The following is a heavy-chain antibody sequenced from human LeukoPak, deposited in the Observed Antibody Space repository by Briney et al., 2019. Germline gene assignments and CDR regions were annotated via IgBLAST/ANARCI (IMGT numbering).Heavy chain of an antibody. D-gene: IGHD3-16*01. V-gene: IGHV4-59*08. J-gene: IGHJ4*02. CDR3: ARSRGSYDVPGFDY. CDR2: IYYSGST. CDR1: GGSISSYY. Sequence: SETLSLTCTVSGGSISSYYWSWIRQPPGKGLEWIGYIYYSGSTNYNPSLKSRVTISVDTSKNQFSLKLSSVTAADTAVYYCARSRGSYDVPGFDYWGQGTLVTVSS.